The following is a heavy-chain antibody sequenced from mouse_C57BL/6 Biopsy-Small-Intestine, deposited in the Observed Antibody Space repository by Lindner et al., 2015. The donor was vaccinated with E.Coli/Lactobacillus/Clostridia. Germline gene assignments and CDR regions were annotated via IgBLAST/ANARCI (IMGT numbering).Heavy chain of an antibody. J-gene: IGHJ2*01. V-gene: IGHV1-42*01. CDR3: ARSHAEGDY. CDR1: GYSFTGYY. Sequence: VQLQESGPELVKPGTSVKISCKASGYSFTGYYMSWMKQSPEKSLEWIGEINPTTGGTTYNQKFKAKATLTVDKSSSTAYMQLKSLTSVDSAVYYCARSHAEGDYWGQGTTLTVSP. CDR2: INPTTGGT.